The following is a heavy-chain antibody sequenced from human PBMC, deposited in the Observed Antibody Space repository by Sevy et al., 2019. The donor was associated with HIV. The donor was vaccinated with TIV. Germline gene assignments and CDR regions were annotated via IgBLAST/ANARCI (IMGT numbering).Heavy chain of an antibody. CDR2: ISSSGSTI. D-gene: IGHD3-3*01. CDR3: ARGALRFLEWFQNGMDV. V-gene: IGHV3-11*01. CDR1: GFTFSDYY. J-gene: IGHJ6*02. Sequence: GGSLRLSCAASGFTFSDYYMSWIRQAPGKGLERVSYISSSGSTIYYADSVKGRFTISRDNAKNSLYLQMNSLRAEDTAVYYCARGALRFLEWFQNGMDVWGQGTTVHVSS.